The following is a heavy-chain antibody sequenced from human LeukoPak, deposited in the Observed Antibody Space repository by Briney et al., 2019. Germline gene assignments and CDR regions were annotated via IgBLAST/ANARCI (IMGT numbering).Heavy chain of an antibody. CDR1: GFTFNSFG. D-gene: IGHD3-3*01. CDR2: IRYDGITK. Sequence: GGSLRLSCAASGFTFNSFGIHWVRQAPGKGLEWVSFIRYDGITKYYVDSVKGRFTLSRDNSKNTLYLQMNSLRAEDTAVYYCAGYGVVDAFDIWGQGTMVTVSS. J-gene: IGHJ3*02. V-gene: IGHV3-30*02. CDR3: AGYGVVDAFDI.